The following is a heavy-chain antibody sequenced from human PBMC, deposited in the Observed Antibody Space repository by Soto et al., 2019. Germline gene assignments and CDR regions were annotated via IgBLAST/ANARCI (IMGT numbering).Heavy chain of an antibody. CDR1: GFTFSSYA. CDR3: ATGRGVNFDYGMDV. D-gene: IGHD3-10*01. V-gene: IGHV3-23*01. J-gene: IGHJ6*02. CDR2: ISGSGGST. Sequence: EVQLLESGGGLVQPGGSLRLSCAASGFTFSSYAMSWVRQAPGKGLEWVSAISGSGGSTYYADSVKRRFTIARYNSKNTLDLQMNSLRAEDTAVYYCATGRGVNFDYGMDVWGQGTTVTVSS.